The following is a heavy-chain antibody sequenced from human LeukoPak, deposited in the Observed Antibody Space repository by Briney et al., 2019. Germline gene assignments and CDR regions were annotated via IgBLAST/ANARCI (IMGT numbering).Heavy chain of an antibody. D-gene: IGHD3-16*02. Sequence: GGYLRLSCAASGFTFSSFGMHWVRQAPGKGLSPVANIKYDGSEKYYVDSVQCPFTISRDNAKTSLYLHMYCLRAEDTAEYYCSRDLSGVTGYTYGGGIDYWVQGTLVTVS. CDR2: IKYDGSEK. CDR3: SRDLSGVTGYTYGGGIDY. J-gene: IGHJ4*02. CDR1: GFTFSSFG. V-gene: IGHV3-7*01.